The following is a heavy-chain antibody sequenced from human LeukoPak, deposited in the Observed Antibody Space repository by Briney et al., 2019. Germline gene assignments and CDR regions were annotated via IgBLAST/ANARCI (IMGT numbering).Heavy chain of an antibody. CDR3: ARDGVGISGQQLDAFDI. CDR2: IKQDGSEK. V-gene: IGHV3-7*01. J-gene: IGHJ3*02. CDR1: GFTFSSYW. Sequence: GGSLRLSCAASGFTFSSYWMSWVRQAPGKGLEWVANIKQDGSEKYYVGSVKGRFTISRDNAKNSLYLQMNSLRAEDTAVYYCARDGVGISGQQLDAFDIWGQGTMVTVSS. D-gene: IGHD6-13*01.